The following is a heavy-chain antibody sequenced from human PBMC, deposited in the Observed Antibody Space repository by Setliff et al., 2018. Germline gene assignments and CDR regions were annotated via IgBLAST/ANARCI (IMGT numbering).Heavy chain of an antibody. CDR1: GGSIGSYY. J-gene: IGHJ4*02. Sequence: SETLSLTCTVSGGSIGSYYWTWIRHSAGKGLEWIGRIYSRGYTNYNPSLKSRVTLSVDTSKNLFSLKMTSMTAANTAIYYCARENIAAEDWGQGTLVTVSS. CDR3: ARENIAAED. CDR2: IYSRGYT. V-gene: IGHV4-4*07. D-gene: IGHD6-13*01.